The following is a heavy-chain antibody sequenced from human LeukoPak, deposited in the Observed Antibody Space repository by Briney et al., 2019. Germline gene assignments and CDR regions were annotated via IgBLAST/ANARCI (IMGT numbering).Heavy chain of an antibody. J-gene: IGHJ4*02. CDR3: ARDFGYF. V-gene: IGHV3-48*04. CDR1: GFTVSSHY. Sequence: TGGSLRLSCAASGFTVSSHYMTWVRQAPGKGLEWVSYISSSGSIIYYSDSVKGRFTISRDNAKNSLYLQMNSLRAEDTAVYYCARDFGYFWGQGTLVTVSS. D-gene: IGHD3-10*01. CDR2: ISSSGSII.